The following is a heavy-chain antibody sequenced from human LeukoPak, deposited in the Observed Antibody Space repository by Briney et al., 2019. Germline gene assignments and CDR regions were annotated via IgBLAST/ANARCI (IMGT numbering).Heavy chain of an antibody. J-gene: IGHJ3*02. CDR3: ARDRILGGYYSGLI. Sequence: ASVKVSCKASGYTFTGYYMHWVRQAPGQGLEWMGWINPNSGGTNYAQKFQGRVTMTRDPSISTAYMELSRLRSDDTAVYYCARDRILGGYYSGLIWGQGTMVTVSS. D-gene: IGHD3-9*01. CDR2: INPNSGGT. V-gene: IGHV1-2*02. CDR1: GYTFTGYY.